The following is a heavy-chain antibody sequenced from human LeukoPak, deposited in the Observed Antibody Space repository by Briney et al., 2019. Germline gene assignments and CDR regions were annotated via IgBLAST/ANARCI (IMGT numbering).Heavy chain of an antibody. CDR2: FDPEDGET. CDR3: ATDSLWNLGNWFDP. CDR1: GYTLTELS. V-gene: IGHV1-24*01. Sequence: ASVKVSCKVSGYTLTELSMHWVRQAPGKGLEWMGGFDPEDGETIYAQKFQGRVTMTEDTSTDTAYMELSSLRSEDTAVYYCATDSLWNLGNWFDPWGQGTRVTVSS. J-gene: IGHJ5*02. D-gene: IGHD1-7*01.